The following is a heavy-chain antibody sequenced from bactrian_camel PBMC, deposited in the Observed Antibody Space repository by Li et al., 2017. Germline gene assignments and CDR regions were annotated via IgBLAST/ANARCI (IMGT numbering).Heavy chain of an antibody. CDR3: ATEFSRYSDYDGGPYDYNY. J-gene: IGHJ4*01. CDR2: IYTGGGNT. CDR1: GFTFSSYY. Sequence: HVQLVESGGGLVQPGGSLRLSCAAFGFTFSSYYMSWVRQAPGKGLEWVSSIYTGGGNTDYADSVMDGFTVSRDDAKNTVYLQMNSLKSEDTALYYCATEFSRYSDYDGGPYDYNYWGQGTQVTVS. V-gene: IGHV3-2*01. D-gene: IGHD4*01.